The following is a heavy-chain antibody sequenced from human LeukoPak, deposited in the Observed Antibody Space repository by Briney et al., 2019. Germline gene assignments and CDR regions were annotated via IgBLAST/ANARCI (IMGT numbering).Heavy chain of an antibody. D-gene: IGHD6-13*01. CDR2: IIPIFGTA. Sequence: ASVKVSCKASGGTFSSYAISWVRQAPGQGLEWMGGIIPIFGTANYAQKFQGRVTITADESTSTAYMELCSLRSEDTAVYYCARDLGIAAAGTGFDPWGQGTLVTVSS. V-gene: IGHV1-69*01. CDR3: ARDLGIAAAGTGFDP. J-gene: IGHJ5*02. CDR1: GGTFSSYA.